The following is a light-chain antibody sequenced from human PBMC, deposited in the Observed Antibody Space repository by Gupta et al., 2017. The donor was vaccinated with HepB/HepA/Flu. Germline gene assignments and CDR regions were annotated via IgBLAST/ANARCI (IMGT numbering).Light chain of an antibody. V-gene: IGKV4-1*01. CDR2: WAS. CDR3: QQYYSTPFT. J-gene: IGKJ3*01. Sequence: DIVMTQSPGSLAVALGERATLNCQSNQSVLYSANNKNYLAWYQQKPGQPPKLLIYWASTRESGVPDRFSGSGSGTDFTLTISSLQAEDVAVYYCQQYYSTPFTFGPGTKVDIK. CDR1: QSVLYSANNKNY.